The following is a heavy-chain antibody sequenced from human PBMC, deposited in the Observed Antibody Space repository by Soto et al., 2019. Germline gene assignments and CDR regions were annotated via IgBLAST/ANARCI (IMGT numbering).Heavy chain of an antibody. CDR1: SGSVSGEY. CDR3: ARGSSDYGSGRNNWFDP. V-gene: IGHV4-34*01. J-gene: IGHJ5*02. D-gene: IGHD3-10*01. Sequence: SETLSLACAVHSGSVSGEYWSWVSQPRGKGLEWIGEINHSGSTNYNPSLKSRVTISVDTSKNQFSLKLSSVTAADTAVYYCARGSSDYGSGRNNWFDPWGQGTLVT. CDR2: INHSGST.